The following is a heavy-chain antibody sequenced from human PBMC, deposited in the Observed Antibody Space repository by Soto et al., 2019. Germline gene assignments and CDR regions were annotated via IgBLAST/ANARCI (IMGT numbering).Heavy chain of an antibody. CDR1: GFTFSNAW. V-gene: IGHV3-15*01. D-gene: IGHD3-3*01. CDR3: TTDRGYDFWSGYSSHTTLRN. Sequence: EVQLVESGGGLVKPGGSLRLSCAASGFTFSNAWMSWVRQAPGKGLEWVGRIKSKTDGGTTDYAAPVKGRFTISRDDSNNTLYLQMNSLKTEDTAVYYCTTDRGYDFWSGYSSHTTLRNWGKGTTVTVSS. J-gene: IGHJ6*04. CDR2: IKSKTDGGTT.